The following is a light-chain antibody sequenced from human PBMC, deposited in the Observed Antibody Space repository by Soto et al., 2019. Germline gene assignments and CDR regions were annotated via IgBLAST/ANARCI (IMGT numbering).Light chain of an antibody. Sequence: EIVLTQSPGTLSVSPGERATLSCRASQSISSTYLAWYQQKPGQAPRLLIYGVSSRATGIPDRFSGSGSGTDFTLTISRLEPEDFAVYSCQQYGISPITFGQGTRLE. V-gene: IGKV3-20*01. J-gene: IGKJ5*01. CDR1: QSISSTY. CDR2: GVS. CDR3: QQYGISPIT.